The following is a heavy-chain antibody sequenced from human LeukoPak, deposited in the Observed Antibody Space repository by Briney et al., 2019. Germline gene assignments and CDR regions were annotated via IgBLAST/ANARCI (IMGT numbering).Heavy chain of an antibody. CDR3: ASLRQGWWYFEF. J-gene: IGHJ2*01. Sequence: PGGSLGLSCAVSEYSVSTNDMSWVRQFPGGELEWLSIIYSGGSKFYAASVKGRFTISRDISENTLHLEMNSLRAEDTAVYYCASLRQGWWYFEFWGRGTLVTVSS. CDR1: EYSVSTND. V-gene: IGHV3-53*01. CDR2: IYSGGSK. D-gene: IGHD5/OR15-5a*01.